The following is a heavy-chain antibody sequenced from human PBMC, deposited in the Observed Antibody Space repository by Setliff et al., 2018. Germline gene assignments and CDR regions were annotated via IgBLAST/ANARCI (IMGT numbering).Heavy chain of an antibody. CDR1: GGSISSYY. Sequence: PSETLSLTCTVSGGSISSYYWSWIRQPAGKGLEWIGHIYIGGSANYNPSLNSRVIISLDTSRRQLSLNLSSVTAADTAVYYCVRRVYSSSSGYYHYYMDVWGKGTTVTVSS. CDR3: VRRVYSSSSGYYHYYMDV. V-gene: IGHV4-4*07. J-gene: IGHJ6*03. D-gene: IGHD6-6*01. CDR2: IYIGGSA.